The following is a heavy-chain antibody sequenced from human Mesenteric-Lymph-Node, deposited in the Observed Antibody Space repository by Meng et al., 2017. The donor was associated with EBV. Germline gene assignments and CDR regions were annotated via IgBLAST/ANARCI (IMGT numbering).Heavy chain of an antibody. CDR2: IYYSGST. J-gene: IGHJ4*02. CDR1: GGSVSSGSYY. CDR3: ALIIVGATHFDY. D-gene: IGHD1-26*01. V-gene: IGHV4-61*01. Sequence: QVQLQASGPGLVKPSETLSLTCTVSGGSVSSGSYYWSWIRQPPGKGLEWIGYIYYSGSTNYNPSLKSRVTISVDTSKNQFSLKLSSVTAADTAVYYCALIIVGATHFDYWGQGTLVTVSS.